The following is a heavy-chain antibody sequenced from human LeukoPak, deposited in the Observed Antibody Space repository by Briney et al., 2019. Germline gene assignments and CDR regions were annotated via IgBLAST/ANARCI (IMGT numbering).Heavy chain of an antibody. CDR1: GFTFSSYS. CDR2: ISSSSSYI. V-gene: IGHV3-21*01. D-gene: IGHD2-2*01. CDR3: ARDYCSSTSCYLGN. J-gene: IGHJ4*02. Sequence: PGGSLRLSCAASGFTFSSYSMNWVRQAPGKGLEWVSSISSSSSYIYYADSVKGRFTISRDNAKNSLYLQMNSLRAEDTAVYYCARDYCSSTSCYLGNWGQGTLVTVSS.